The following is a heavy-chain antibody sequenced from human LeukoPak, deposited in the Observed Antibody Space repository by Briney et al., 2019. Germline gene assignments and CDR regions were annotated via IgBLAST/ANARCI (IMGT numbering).Heavy chain of an antibody. D-gene: IGHD6-19*01. V-gene: IGHV5-51*01. CDR3: ARRDSSGWYMGAFDI. CDR1: GYSFTSYW. J-gene: IGHJ3*02. CDR2: IYPGDSDT. Sequence: PGESLKISCKGSGYSFTSYWIGWVRQMPGKGLEWMGIIYPGDSDTRYSPSFQGQVTISADKSISTAYLQWSSLKASDTAMYYCARRDSSGWYMGAFDIWGQGTMVTVSS.